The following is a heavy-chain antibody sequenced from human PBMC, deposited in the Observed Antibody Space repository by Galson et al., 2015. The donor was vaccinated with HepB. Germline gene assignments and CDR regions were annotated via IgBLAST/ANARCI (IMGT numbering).Heavy chain of an antibody. V-gene: IGHV1-69*06. CDR2: IVPIIGTK. D-gene: IGHD3-10*01. J-gene: IGHJ4*02. Sequence: SVKVSCKASGDNLRNQAISWVRQAPGQGLEWMRGIVPIIGTKNYAQNFQGRLSIAADRSTSTVYMELSGLTSDDTAVYYCATNAGRRGIFFHYWGQGTLVTVSS. CDR1: GDNLRNQA. CDR3: ATNAGRRGIFFHY.